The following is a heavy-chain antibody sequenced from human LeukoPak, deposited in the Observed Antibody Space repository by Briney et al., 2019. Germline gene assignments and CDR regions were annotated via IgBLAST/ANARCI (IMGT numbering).Heavy chain of an antibody. CDR1: GFTVSSNY. D-gene: IGHD2-21*01. Sequence: PGGSLRLXCAASGFTVSSNYMSWGRQAPGKGLEWVSVIYSGGSTYYADSVKGRFTISRDNSKNSLYLQMNSLRAEDTAVYYCATRGLLGDSPWGFDYWGQGTLVTVSS. J-gene: IGHJ4*02. V-gene: IGHV3-66*02. CDR2: IYSGGST. CDR3: ATRGLLGDSPWGFDY.